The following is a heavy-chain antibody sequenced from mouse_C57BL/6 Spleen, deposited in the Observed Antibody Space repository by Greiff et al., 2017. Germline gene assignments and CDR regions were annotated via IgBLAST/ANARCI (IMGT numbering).Heavy chain of an antibody. CDR2: IDPENGDT. J-gene: IGHJ4*01. CDR1: GFNIKDDY. V-gene: IGHV14-4*01. Sequence: EVQLKESGAELVRPGASVKLSCTASGFNIKDDYMHWVKQRPEQGLEWIGWIDPENGDTEYASKFQGKATITADTSSNTAYLQLSSLTSEDTAVYYCTTKGNYAMDYWGQGTSVTVSS. CDR3: TTKGNYAMDY.